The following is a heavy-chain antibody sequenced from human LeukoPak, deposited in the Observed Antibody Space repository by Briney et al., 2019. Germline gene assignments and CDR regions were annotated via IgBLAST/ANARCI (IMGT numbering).Heavy chain of an antibody. CDR1: GGSITSYY. D-gene: IGHD6-19*01. J-gene: IGHJ2*01. V-gene: IGHV4-59*01. CDR2: IYYSGST. CDR3: ARDRIYSSGWYSRYFDL. Sequence: SENLSLTCAVYGGSITSYYWNWIRQPPGKGLEWIGYIYYSGSTNYNPSLKSRVTISVDTSKNQFSLKLTSVTAADTAVYYCARDRIYSSGWYSRYFDLWGRGTLVTVSS.